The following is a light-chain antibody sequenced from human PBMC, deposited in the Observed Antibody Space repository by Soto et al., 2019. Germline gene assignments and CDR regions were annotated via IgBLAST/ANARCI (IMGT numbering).Light chain of an antibody. J-gene: IGLJ1*01. V-gene: IGLV1-40*01. CDR3: QSYDSSLSGSGV. CDR2: GNS. Sequence: QSALTQPPSVSGAPGQRVTISCTGSSSNIGAGYDVHWYQQLPGTAPKLLIYGNSNRPSGVPDRFSGSKSGTSASLAITGLQAEDEADYYCQSYDSSLSGSGVFATGSKVTV. CDR1: SSNIGAGYD.